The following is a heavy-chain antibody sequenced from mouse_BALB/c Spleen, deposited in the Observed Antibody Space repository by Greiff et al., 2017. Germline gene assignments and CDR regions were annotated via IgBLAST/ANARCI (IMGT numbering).Heavy chain of an antibody. CDR1: GYTFTSYW. CDR3: ARGYGSRGYFDV. J-gene: IGHJ1*01. CDR2: INPSTGYT. V-gene: IGHV1-7*01. D-gene: IGHD1-1*01. Sequence: VKVVESGAELAKPGASVKMSCKASGYTFTSYWMHWVKQRPGQGLEWIGYINPSTGYTEYNQKFKDKATLTADKSSSTAYMQLSSLTSEDSAVYYCARGYGSRGYFDVWGAGTTVTVSS.